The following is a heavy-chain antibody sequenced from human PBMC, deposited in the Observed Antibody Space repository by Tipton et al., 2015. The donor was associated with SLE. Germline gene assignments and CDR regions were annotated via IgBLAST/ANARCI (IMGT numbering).Heavy chain of an antibody. CDR2: INHSGST. CDR3: ASNLAAAGYY. J-gene: IGHJ4*02. Sequence: TLSLTCAVYGGSFSGYYWSWIRQPPGKGLEWIGEINHSGSTNYNPSLKSRLTISVDTSKNQFSLKLSSVTSAATAVYYCASNLAAAGYYWGQGTLVTVSS. V-gene: IGHV4-34*01. D-gene: IGHD6-13*01. CDR1: GGSFSGYY.